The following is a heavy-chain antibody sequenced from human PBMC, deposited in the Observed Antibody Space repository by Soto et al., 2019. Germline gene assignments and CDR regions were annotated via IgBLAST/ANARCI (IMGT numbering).Heavy chain of an antibody. D-gene: IGHD6-13*01. J-gene: IGHJ5*02. CDR3: ARGFIGYTSSWYNWFDP. CDR2: INAGNGNT. Sequence: VCCKASGYTLNIYSMQWARQAPGQRLEWMGWINAGNGNTKYSQKFQGRVTITRDTSASTAYMELSSLRSEDTAVYYCARGFIGYTSSWYNWFDPWGQGTLVTVS. CDR1: GYTLNIYS. V-gene: IGHV1-3*01.